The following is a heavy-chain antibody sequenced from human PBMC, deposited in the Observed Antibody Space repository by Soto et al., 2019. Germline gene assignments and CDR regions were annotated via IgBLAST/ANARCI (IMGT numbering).Heavy chain of an antibody. J-gene: IGHJ2*01. D-gene: IGHD3-10*01. CDR2: IFYSGST. CDR3: ASGRYYGSGTPIKYFDL. CDR1: GGSISPYF. Sequence: QVQLQESGPGLVKPSETLSLTCTVSGGSISPYFWSWIRQPPGKGLEWIGYIFYSGSTNYNPSLTRRVTIPVATSTNQSSLKLSAVTAADTAVYYFASGRYYGSGTPIKYFDLWGRGTLVTVSS. V-gene: IGHV4-59*01.